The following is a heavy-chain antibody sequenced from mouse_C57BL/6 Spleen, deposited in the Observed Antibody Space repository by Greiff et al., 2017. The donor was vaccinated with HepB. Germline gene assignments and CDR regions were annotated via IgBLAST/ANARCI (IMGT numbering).Heavy chain of an antibody. D-gene: IGHD2-4*01. CDR3: ARAYDYEEAMDY. CDR1: GFTFSDYG. CDR2: ISSGSSTI. Sequence: EVMLVESGGGLVKPGGSLKLSCAASGFTFSDYGMHWVRQAPEKGLEWVAYISSGSSTIYYADTVKGLFTISRDNAKNTLFLQMTSLRSEDTAMYYCARAYDYEEAMDYWGQGTSVTVSS. J-gene: IGHJ4*01. V-gene: IGHV5-17*01.